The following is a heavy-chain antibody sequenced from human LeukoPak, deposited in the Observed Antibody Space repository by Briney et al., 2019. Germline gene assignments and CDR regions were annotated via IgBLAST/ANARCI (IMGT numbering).Heavy chain of an antibody. CDR3: AIGYSSSWQREYFDY. V-gene: IGHV1-2*02. J-gene: IGHJ4*02. CDR2: INPNSGGT. Sequence: GASVKVSCKTSGYTFSGSYIHWVRQAPGQGLEWMGWINPNSGGTNYAQKFQGRVTMTRDTSISTAYMELSRLRSDDTAVYYCAIGYSSSWQREYFDYWGQGTLVTVSS. CDR1: GYTFSGSY. D-gene: IGHD6-13*01.